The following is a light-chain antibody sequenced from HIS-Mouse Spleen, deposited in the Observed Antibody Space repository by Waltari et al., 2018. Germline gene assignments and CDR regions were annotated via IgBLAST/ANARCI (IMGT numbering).Light chain of an antibody. Sequence: DIQMTQSPSTLSASVGDRVTITCRASQSISSWLAWYQQKRGKATKLLIYKASSLESGVPSRFSGSGSGTEFTLTISSLQPDDFATYYCQQYNSYSWTFGQGTKVEIK. CDR2: KAS. J-gene: IGKJ1*01. CDR3: QQYNSYSWT. V-gene: IGKV1-5*03. CDR1: QSISSW.